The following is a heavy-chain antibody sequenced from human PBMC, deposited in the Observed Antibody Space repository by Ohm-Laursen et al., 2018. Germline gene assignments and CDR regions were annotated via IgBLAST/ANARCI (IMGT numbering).Heavy chain of an antibody. CDR1: GFTFSSYG. D-gene: IGHD5-18*01. J-gene: IGHJ6*02. CDR2: ISYDGSNK. CDR3: AKDEEYRDFYYYGMDV. Sequence: LRLSCSASGFTFSSYGMHWVRQAPGKGLEWVAVISYDGSNKYYADSVKGRFTISRDNSKNTLYLQMNSLRAEDTAVYYCAKDEEYRDFYYYGMDVWGQGTTVIVSS. V-gene: IGHV3-30*18.